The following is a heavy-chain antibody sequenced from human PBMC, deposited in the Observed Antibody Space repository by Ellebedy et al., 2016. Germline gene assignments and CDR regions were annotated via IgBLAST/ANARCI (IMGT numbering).Heavy chain of an antibody. CDR2: IGGTSNYE. D-gene: IGHD2/OR15-2a*01. CDR3: ARYSSMNPNDY. CDR1: GFTFSSYT. V-gene: IGHV3-21*01. J-gene: IGHJ4*02. Sequence: GGSLRLXXAASGFTFSSYTMNWVRQAPGKGLDWVSSIGGTSNYEYYADSVKGRFTVSRDNAKNSLYLQMNSLRAEDTAVYYCARYSSMNPNDYWGQGTLVTVSS.